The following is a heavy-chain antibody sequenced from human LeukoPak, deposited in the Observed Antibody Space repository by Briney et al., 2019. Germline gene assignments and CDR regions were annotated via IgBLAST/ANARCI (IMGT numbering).Heavy chain of an antibody. Sequence: GGSLRLSCSASGFTLSPYWMHWVRQAPGKGLEWVAVIYYDGSTTYYADSVKGRFTISRDNSMSTLYLQMNSLRAEDTAVYYCATGPQSAAAGIFDYWGQGTLVTVSS. CDR1: GFTLSPYW. CDR3: ATGPQSAAAGIFDY. D-gene: IGHD6-13*01. V-gene: IGHV3-33*08. J-gene: IGHJ4*02. CDR2: IYYDGSTT.